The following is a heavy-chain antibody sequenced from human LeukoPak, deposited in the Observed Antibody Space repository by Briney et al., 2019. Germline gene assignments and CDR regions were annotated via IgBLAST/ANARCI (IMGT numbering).Heavy chain of an antibody. CDR1: GGSFSGYY. CDR2: INHSGST. J-gene: IGHJ3*02. D-gene: IGHD3-9*01. CDR3: ARGWDDILTGYLEAFDI. V-gene: IGHV4-34*01. Sequence: SETLSLTCAVYGGSFSGYYWSWIRQPPGKGLEWIGEINHSGSTNYNPSLKSRVTISVDTSKNQFSLKLSSATAADTAVYYCARGWDDILTGYLEAFDIWGQGTMVTVSS.